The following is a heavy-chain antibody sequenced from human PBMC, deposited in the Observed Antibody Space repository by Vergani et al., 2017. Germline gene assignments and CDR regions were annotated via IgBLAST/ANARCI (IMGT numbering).Heavy chain of an antibody. J-gene: IGHJ6*02. CDR1: GFTFSSYS. V-gene: IGHV3-21*01. CDR2: ISSSSSYI. Sequence: EVQLVESGGGLVKPGGSLRLSCAASGFTFSSYSMNWVRQAPGKGLEWVSSISSSSSYIYYADSVKGRFTISRDNAKNSLYLQMNSLRAEDTAVYYCARDVVVVAAPGSGMDVWGQGTTVTVSS. CDR3: ARDVVVVAAPGSGMDV. D-gene: IGHD2-15*01.